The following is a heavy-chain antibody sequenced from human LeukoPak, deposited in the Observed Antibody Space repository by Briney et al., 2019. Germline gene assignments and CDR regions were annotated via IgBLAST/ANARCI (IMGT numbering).Heavy chain of an antibody. CDR3: ARDSGTWFYLQD. CDR1: GFSFGSYG. J-gene: IGHJ1*01. Sequence: PGRSLRLSCAASGFSFGSYGMHWVRQAPGKGLEWVAFIRYGGSHQFYADSVRGRFTISRDNPKNTLYLQMDSLRGEDTAVYFCARDSGTWFYLQDWGQGTLVTASS. D-gene: IGHD2/OR15-2a*01. V-gene: IGHV3-33*01. CDR2: IRYGGSHQ.